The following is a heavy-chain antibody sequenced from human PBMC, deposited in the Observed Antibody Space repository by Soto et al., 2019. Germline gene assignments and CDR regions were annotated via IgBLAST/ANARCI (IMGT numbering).Heavy chain of an antibody. D-gene: IGHD3-16*02. Sequence: QVQLVQSGPEVKKPGASVKVSCKASGYTFANYGITWVRQAPGQGLEWVGGISANNGNTNYGQKFKGRVTMTTDTSTSTAYMELRNLRSDDTAVYFCARDYDYVWGSYRLDYWGQGTPVTVSA. CDR3: ARDYDYVWGSYRLDY. CDR2: ISANNGNT. V-gene: IGHV1-18*01. CDR1: GYTFANYG. J-gene: IGHJ4*02.